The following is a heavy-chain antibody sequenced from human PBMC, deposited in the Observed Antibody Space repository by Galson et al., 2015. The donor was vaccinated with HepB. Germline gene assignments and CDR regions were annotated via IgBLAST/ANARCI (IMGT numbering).Heavy chain of an antibody. V-gene: IGHV1-18*01. CDR2: INPYNRDT. CDR3: ARGALVAVVGGTQNNWFAP. Sequence: SVKVSCKASGYTFSTYSITWVRQAPGQGLEWMGWINPYNRDTDYTRKLQGRVTMTTDTLTSTAYMELRRLRSDDTAVYYCARGALVAVVGGTQNNWFAPWGQGTLVTVSS. CDR1: GYTFSTYS. J-gene: IGHJ5*02. D-gene: IGHD2-15*01.